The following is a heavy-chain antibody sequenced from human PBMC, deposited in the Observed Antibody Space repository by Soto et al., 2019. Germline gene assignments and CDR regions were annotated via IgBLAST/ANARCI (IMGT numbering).Heavy chain of an antibody. CDR1: GVSFNNNG. CDR2: VSPPFRTS. CDR3: ARVLYYGSGSYSPYGMDV. D-gene: IGHD3-10*01. J-gene: IGHJ6*02. Sequence: QVQLVQSGAEVKKPGSSVKVSCKTSGVSFNNNGIGWVRQAPGHGLEWMGGVSPPFRTSNYARKFQGRISITADASTGTVNIELSSLTSADTAQDCCARVLYYGSGSYSPYGMDVWGQGTTVTVSS. V-gene: IGHV1-69*01.